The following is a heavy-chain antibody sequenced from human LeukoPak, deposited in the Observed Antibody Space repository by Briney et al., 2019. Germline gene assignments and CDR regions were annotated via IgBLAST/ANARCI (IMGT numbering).Heavy chain of an antibody. J-gene: IGHJ4*02. CDR1: GFTFDDYA. V-gene: IGHV3-23*01. CDR3: AKPRTVTTLDFDY. D-gene: IGHD4-17*01. Sequence: GRSLRLSCAASGFTFDDYAMSWVRQAPGKGLEWVSAISGSGGSTYYADSVKGRFTISRDNSKNTLYLQMNSLRVEDTAVYYCAKPRTVTTLDFDYWGQGTLVTVSS. CDR2: ISGSGGST.